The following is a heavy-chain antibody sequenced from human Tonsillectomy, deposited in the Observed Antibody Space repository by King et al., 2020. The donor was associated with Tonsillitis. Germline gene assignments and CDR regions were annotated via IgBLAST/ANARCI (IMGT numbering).Heavy chain of an antibody. CDR2: IYYSGST. Sequence: LQLQESGPGLVKPSETLSLTCTVSGGSISSSSYYWGWIRQPPGKGLEWIGCIYYSGSTYYNPSLKSRVTISVDTSKNQFSLKLSSVTAADTAVYYCARHEKYCTNGVCYRRYYFDYWGQGTLVTVSS. V-gene: IGHV4-39*01. CDR3: ARHEKYCTNGVCYRRYYFDY. D-gene: IGHD2-8*01. CDR1: GGSISSSSYY. J-gene: IGHJ4*02.